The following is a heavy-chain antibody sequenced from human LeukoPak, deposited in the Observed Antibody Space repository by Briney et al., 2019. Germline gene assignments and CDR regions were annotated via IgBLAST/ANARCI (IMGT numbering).Heavy chain of an antibody. Sequence: PSETLSLTCTVSGGSISSGGYYWSWIRQHPGKGLEWIGYIYYSGSTYYNPSLKSRVTISVDTSKNQFSLKLSSVTAADTAVYYCARGAGYYDSSGYSNFDYWGQGTLVTVSS. CDR3: ARGAGYYDSSGYSNFDY. D-gene: IGHD3-22*01. V-gene: IGHV4-31*03. J-gene: IGHJ4*02. CDR1: GGSISSGGYY. CDR2: IYYSGST.